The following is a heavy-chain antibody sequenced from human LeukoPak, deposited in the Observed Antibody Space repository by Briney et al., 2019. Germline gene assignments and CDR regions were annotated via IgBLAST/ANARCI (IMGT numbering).Heavy chain of an antibody. V-gene: IGHV2-70*01. Sequence: SGPTLVNPTQTLTLTCTFSGFSLSTSGMCVSWIRQPPGKALEWLALIDWDDDKYYSTSLKTRLTISKDASKNQVVLTMTNMDPVDTATYYCARISAVAGTFDYWGQGTLVTVSS. CDR1: GFSLSTSGMC. J-gene: IGHJ4*02. D-gene: IGHD6-19*01. CDR2: IDWDDDK. CDR3: ARISAVAGTFDY.